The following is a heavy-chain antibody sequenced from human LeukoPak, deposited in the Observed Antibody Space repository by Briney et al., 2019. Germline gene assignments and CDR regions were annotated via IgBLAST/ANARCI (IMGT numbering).Heavy chain of an antibody. V-gene: IGHV1-18*01. J-gene: IGHJ4*02. CDR3: ARDGDIVATADY. CDR1: GYTFTSYG. D-gene: IGHD5-12*01. Sequence: ASVKVSCKAYGYTFTSYGISWVRQAPGQGLEWMGWISAYNGNTNYAQKFQGRVTMTRDTSISTAYMELSRLRSDDTAVYYCARDGDIVATADYWGQGTLVTVSS. CDR2: ISAYNGNT.